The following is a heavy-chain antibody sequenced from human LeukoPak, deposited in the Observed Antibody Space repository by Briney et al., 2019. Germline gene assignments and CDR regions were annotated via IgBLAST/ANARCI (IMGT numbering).Heavy chain of an antibody. CDR2: IRYDGSNK. D-gene: IGHD3-22*01. V-gene: IGHV3-30*02. Sequence: GGSLRLSCAASGFTFSSYGMHWVRQAPGKGLEWVAFIRYDGSNKYYADSVKGRFTISRDNSKNTLYLQMNSLRAEDTAVYYCASMYYYDSSGYYGDAFDIWGQGTMVTVSS. CDR3: ASMYYYDSSGYYGDAFDI. J-gene: IGHJ3*02. CDR1: GFTFSSYG.